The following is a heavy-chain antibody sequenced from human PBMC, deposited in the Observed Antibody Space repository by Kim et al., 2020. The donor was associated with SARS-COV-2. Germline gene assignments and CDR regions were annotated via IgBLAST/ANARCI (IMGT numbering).Heavy chain of an antibody. J-gene: IGHJ4*02. CDR1: GGSFSGYY. CDR3: AGTPGYSYGKFDY. V-gene: IGHV4-34*01. CDR2: INHSGST. Sequence: SETLSLTCAVYGGSFSGYYWSWIRQPPGKGLEWIGEINHSGSTNYNPSLKSRVTISVDTSKNQFSLKLSSVTAADTAVYYCAGTPGYSYGKFDYWGQGTLVTVSS. D-gene: IGHD5-18*01.